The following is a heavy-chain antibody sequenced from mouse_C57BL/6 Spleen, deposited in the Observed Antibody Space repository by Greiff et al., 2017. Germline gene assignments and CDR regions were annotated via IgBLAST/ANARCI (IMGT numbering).Heavy chain of an antibody. J-gene: IGHJ2*01. Sequence: DVHLVESEGGLVQPGSSMKLSCTASGFTFSDYYMAWVRQVPEKGLEWVANINYDGSSTYYLDSLKSRFIISRDNAKNILYLQMSSLKSEDTATYYCARAHYDGYFYSFDYWGQGTTLTVSS. CDR2: INYDGSST. V-gene: IGHV5-16*01. CDR1: GFTFSDYY. D-gene: IGHD2-3*01. CDR3: ARAHYDGYFYSFDY.